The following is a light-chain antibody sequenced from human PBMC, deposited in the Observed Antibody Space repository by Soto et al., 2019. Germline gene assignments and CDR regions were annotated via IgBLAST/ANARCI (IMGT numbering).Light chain of an antibody. Sequence: DIVMTQPPLSLSVTPAQPASISCTSSHNLRHSDGRTYVYWYVQRPGQAPQVLIYEVSNRVSGVPDRFGGYGAGTDFTLEISRVEADDVGIYYCMQTIQLPLTFGGGTKVDIK. CDR1: HNLRHSDGRTY. J-gene: IGKJ4*01. CDR3: MQTIQLPLT. V-gene: IGKV2D-29*01. CDR2: EVS.